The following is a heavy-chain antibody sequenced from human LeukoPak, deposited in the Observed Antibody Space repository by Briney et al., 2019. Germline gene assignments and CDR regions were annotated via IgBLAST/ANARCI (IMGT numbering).Heavy chain of an antibody. J-gene: IGHJ4*02. V-gene: IGHV3-30*02. CDR3: ASPYCSSTSCSTLHDY. CDR1: GFTFSSYG. Sequence: GGSLRLSCAASGFTFSSYGMHWVRQAPGMGLEWVAFIRSDGNSENYADSVKGRFTISRDNSKNTLYLQMNSLRAEDTAVYYCASPYCSSTSCSTLHDYWGQGTLVTVSS. D-gene: IGHD2-2*01. CDR2: IRSDGNSE.